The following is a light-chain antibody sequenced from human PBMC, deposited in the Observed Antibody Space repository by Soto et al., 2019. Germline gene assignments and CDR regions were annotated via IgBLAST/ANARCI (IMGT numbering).Light chain of an antibody. CDR3: QQYGSSPWT. CDR1: QSVSSNY. V-gene: IGKV3-20*01. J-gene: IGKJ1*01. Sequence: EIVLTQSAGTLSLSPGERATRSCRASQSVSSNYLAWFQQKPGQAPRLLMFGASSRATGIPDRFSGSGSGTDFSLIISRLEPEDFAVYYCQQYGSSPWTFGQGTKVDIK. CDR2: GAS.